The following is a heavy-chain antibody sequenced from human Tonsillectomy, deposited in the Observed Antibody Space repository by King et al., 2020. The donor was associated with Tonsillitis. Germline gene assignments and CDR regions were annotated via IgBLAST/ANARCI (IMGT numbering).Heavy chain of an antibody. Sequence: VQLVQSGAEVKKPGASVKVSCKASGYTFASYGISWVRQAPGQGLEWMGWISGYNGNTNYVQKLQGRVTMTTDTSTSTAYMELRSLRSDDTAVYYCAREIGTTGKDSYYYGMDVWGQGTTVTVSS. J-gene: IGHJ6*02. CDR3: AREIGTTGKDSYYYGMDV. CDR1: GYTFASYG. D-gene: IGHD1-1*01. CDR2: ISGYNGNT. V-gene: IGHV1-18*04.